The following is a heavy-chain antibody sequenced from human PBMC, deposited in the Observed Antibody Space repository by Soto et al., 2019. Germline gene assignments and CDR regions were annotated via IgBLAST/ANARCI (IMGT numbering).Heavy chain of an antibody. Sequence: QLQLQESGSGLVKPSQTLSLTCAVSGGSISSGGYSWSWIRQPPGKGLEWIGYIYHSGSTYYNPSLKSRVTISVDRSKNQFSLKLSSVTAADTAVYYCARAYCGGDCYPRVDAFDIWGQGTMVTVSS. V-gene: IGHV4-30-2*01. D-gene: IGHD2-21*02. CDR3: ARAYCGGDCYPRVDAFDI. CDR2: IYHSGST. J-gene: IGHJ3*02. CDR1: GGSISSGGYS.